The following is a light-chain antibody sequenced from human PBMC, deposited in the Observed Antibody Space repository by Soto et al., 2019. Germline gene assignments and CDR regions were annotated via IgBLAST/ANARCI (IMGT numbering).Light chain of an antibody. CDR1: SSDVGGYHY. CDR3: SSYGGFNNVL. V-gene: IGLV2-11*01. CDR2: DVN. Sequence: QSALTQPRSVSGSPGQSVTLSCTGTSSDVGGYHYVSWYQHHPGKAPKIIIYDVNKRPSGVPARFSGSKSGNTASLTVSGLQTEDEADYYCSSYGGFNNVLFGGGTKLTVL. J-gene: IGLJ2*01.